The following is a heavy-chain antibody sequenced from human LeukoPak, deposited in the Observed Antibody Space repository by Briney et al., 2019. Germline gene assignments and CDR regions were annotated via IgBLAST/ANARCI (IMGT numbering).Heavy chain of an antibody. V-gene: IGHV4-59*04. D-gene: IGHD2-8*02. CDR1: GGSFSGYY. Sequence: SETLSLTCAVYGGSFSGYYWSWIRQPPGKGLEWIGSIYYSGSTYYNPSLKSRVTMSVDTSKNQFSLKLSSVTAADTAVYYCARHGGVGVIPDFDYWGPGTLVTVSS. J-gene: IGHJ4*02. CDR3: ARHGGVGVIPDFDY. CDR2: IYYSGST.